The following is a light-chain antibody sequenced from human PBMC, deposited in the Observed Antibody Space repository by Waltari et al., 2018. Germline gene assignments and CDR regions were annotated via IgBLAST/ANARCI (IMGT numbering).Light chain of an antibody. CDR1: SSAVGGYNY. Sequence: QSALTQPPSASGSPGQSVTISCTGTSSAVGGYNYVSWYQQHPGKAPKLMIYEVNERPSGVPDRFSGSKSGNTASLTVSGLQAEDEADYYCSSYAGSNYYVFGTGTKVTVL. CDR3: SSYAGSNYYV. CDR2: EVN. J-gene: IGLJ1*01. V-gene: IGLV2-8*01.